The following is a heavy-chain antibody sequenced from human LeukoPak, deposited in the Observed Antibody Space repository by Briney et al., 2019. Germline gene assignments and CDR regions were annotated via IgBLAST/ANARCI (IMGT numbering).Heavy chain of an antibody. V-gene: IGHV1-69*06. CDR3: ARGLRSSGQNRYFDL. D-gene: IGHD6-19*01. J-gene: IGHJ2*01. CDR1: GGTFSSYA. CDR2: IIPIFGTA. Sequence: GSSVKVSCKVSGGTFSSYAISWVRQAPGQGLEWMGGIIPIFGTANYAQKFQGRVTITADKSTSTAYMELSSLRSEDTAVYYCARGLRSSGQNRYFDLWGRGTLVTVSS.